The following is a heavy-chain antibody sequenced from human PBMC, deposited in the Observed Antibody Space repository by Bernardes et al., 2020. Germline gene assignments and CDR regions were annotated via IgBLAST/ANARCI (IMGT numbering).Heavy chain of an antibody. J-gene: IGHJ4*02. CDR1: GFTFSSYA. V-gene: IGHV3-23*01. CDR2: ISGGGGST. Sequence: GGSLRLSCAASGFTFSSYAMSWVRQAPGKGLEWVSDISGGGGSTYYADSVKGRFTISRDNSKNTLYLQMNSLRAEDTAVYYCAKDRSFGVVTLFDYWGQGTLVTVSS. CDR3: AKDRSFGVVTLFDY. D-gene: IGHD3-3*01.